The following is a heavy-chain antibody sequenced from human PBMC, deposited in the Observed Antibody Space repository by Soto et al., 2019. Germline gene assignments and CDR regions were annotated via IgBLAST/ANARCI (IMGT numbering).Heavy chain of an antibody. CDR1: GFPFSSRA. V-gene: IGHV3-23*01. J-gene: IGHJ5*02. Sequence: PGGSLRLSCAASGFPFSSRAMSWARQAPGKGLKWVSAISGSGTIKYYAETVKGRFTISRNTSKNTLNLKMNSLRADDTAVYYCAEWARYCSGADCRAWGQGTLVTVSS. CDR3: AEWARYCSGADCRA. CDR2: ISGSGTIK. D-gene: IGHD2-15*01.